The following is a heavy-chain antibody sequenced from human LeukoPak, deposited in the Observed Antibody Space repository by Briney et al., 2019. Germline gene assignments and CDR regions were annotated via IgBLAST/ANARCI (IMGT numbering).Heavy chain of an antibody. CDR2: VSRNGADT. D-gene: IGHD3-10*01. Sequence: PGGSLRLSCAASRFTFSAYAMSWARQAPGKGLEWVSAVSRNGADTYYADSVKDRFTVSRDNSKNTLYLQMNSLRAEDTAVYYCARDRVVYYYYGMDVWGQGTTVTVSS. CDR3: ARDRVVYYYYGMDV. CDR1: RFTFSAYA. V-gene: IGHV3-23*01. J-gene: IGHJ6*02.